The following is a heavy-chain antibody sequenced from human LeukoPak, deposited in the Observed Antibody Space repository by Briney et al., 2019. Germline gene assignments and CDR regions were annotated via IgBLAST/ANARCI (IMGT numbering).Heavy chain of an antibody. CDR3: ARVGYYGSGSYRY. J-gene: IGHJ4*02. Sequence: GGSLRLSCAASGFTFSTYEMNWVRQAPGKGLEWVSYISSSSTIYYADSVKGRFTISRDNAKNSLYLQMNSLRAEDTAVYYCARVGYYGSGSYRYWGQGTLVTVSS. CDR1: GFTFSTYE. V-gene: IGHV3-48*03. CDR2: ISSSSTI. D-gene: IGHD3-10*01.